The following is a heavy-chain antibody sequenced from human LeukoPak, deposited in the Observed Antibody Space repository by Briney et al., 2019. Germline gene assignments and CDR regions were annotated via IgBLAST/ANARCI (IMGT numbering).Heavy chain of an antibody. CDR3: ARLDGNTMID. J-gene: IGHJ4*02. Sequence: GESLKISCQGSGHRFTSNWIGWVRHMPGKGLGWMGIIYPADSDTRYSPSFQGQVTISADKSISTAYLQWSSLKASDTAMYYCARLDGNTMIDWGQGTLVTVSS. CDR1: GHRFTSNW. V-gene: IGHV5-51*01. D-gene: IGHD3-22*01. CDR2: IYPADSDT.